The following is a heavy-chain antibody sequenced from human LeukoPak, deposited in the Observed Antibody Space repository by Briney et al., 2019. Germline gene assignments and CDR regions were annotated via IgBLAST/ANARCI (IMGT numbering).Heavy chain of an antibody. CDR1: GYTFTSYG. CDR2: ISAYNGNT. J-gene: IGHJ4*02. CDR3: ARDGAYPMGKYYDFLSGYPPLDY. V-gene: IGHV1-18*01. Sequence: ASVEVSCKASGYTFTSYGISWVRQAPGQGLEWMGWISAYNGNTNYAQKLQGRVTMTTDTSTSTAYMELRSPRSDDTAVYYCARDGAYPMGKYYDFLSGYPPLDYWGQGTLVTVSS. D-gene: IGHD3-3*01.